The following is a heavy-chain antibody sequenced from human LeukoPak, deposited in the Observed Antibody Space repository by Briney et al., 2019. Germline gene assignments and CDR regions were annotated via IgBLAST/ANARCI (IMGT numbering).Heavy chain of an antibody. Sequence: SETLSLTCAVYGGSFSGYHWSWIRQPPGKGLEWIGEINHSGSTNYNPSLKSRVTISVDTSKNQFSLKLSSVTAADTAVYYCARTSYSSSWYSSVIVFDYWGQGTLVTVSS. CDR2: INHSGST. V-gene: IGHV4-34*01. CDR3: ARTSYSSSWYSSVIVFDY. CDR1: GGSFSGYH. D-gene: IGHD6-13*01. J-gene: IGHJ4*02.